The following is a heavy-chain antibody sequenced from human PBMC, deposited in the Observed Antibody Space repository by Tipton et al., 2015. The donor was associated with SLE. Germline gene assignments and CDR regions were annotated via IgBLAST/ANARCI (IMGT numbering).Heavy chain of an antibody. CDR2: IYHSGTT. Sequence: TLSLTCTVSGGSISSDSYYWGWIRQPPGKWLEWIGYIYHSGTTYYNPSLKSRVTILVETSKNQFSLKVSSVTAADTAVYYCARHYGSSFDFWGQGTLVTVSS. J-gene: IGHJ4*02. CDR1: GGSISSDSYY. V-gene: IGHV4-39*07. CDR3: ARHYGSSFDF. D-gene: IGHD6-13*01.